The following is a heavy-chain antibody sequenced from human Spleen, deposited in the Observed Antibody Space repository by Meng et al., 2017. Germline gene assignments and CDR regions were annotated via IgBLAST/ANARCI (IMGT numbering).Heavy chain of an antibody. Sequence: GGSLRLSCVDSGFTFSTYDMNWVRQAPGKGLEWVSYISSGGSTIYYADSVKGRFTISRDNARNSLYLQMNSLRAEDTAVYYCARVSYHYDIPSSDYWGQGALVTVSS. D-gene: IGHD3-9*01. CDR1: GFTFSTYD. CDR3: ARVSYHYDIPSSDY. J-gene: IGHJ4*02. CDR2: ISSGGSTI. V-gene: IGHV3-48*03.